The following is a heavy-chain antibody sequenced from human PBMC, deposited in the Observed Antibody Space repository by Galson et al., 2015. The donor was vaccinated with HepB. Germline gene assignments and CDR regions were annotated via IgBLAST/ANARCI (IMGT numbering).Heavy chain of an antibody. CDR2: INSDGSST. CDR3: ARGPIVGGGDY. D-gene: IGHD1-26*01. V-gene: IGHV3-74*01. J-gene: IGHJ4*02. Sequence: SLRLSCAASGFTFSSYAMHWVRQAPGKGLVWVSRINSDGSSTSYADSVKGRFTISRDNAKNTLYLQMNSLRAEDTAVYYCARGPIVGGGDYWGQGTLVTVSS. CDR1: GFTFSSYA.